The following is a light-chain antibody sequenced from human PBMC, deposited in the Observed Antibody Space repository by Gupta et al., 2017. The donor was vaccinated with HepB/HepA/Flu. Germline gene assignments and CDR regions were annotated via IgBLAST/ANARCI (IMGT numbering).Light chain of an antibody. Sequence: SSELTQDPAVSVALGQTVRITCQGDSLRRYYASWYQQKPGQAPVLVIYGKNNRPSGIPDRFSGSSSGNTASLTITGAQAEDEADYYCNYRDSSGNHLFGGGTKLTVL. CDR1: SLRRYY. J-gene: IGLJ2*01. CDR2: GKN. CDR3: NYRDSSGNHL. V-gene: IGLV3-19*01.